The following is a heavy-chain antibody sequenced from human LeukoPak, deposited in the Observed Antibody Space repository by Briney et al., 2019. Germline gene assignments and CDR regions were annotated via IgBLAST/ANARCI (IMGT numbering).Heavy chain of an antibody. J-gene: IGHJ5*02. CDR1: GGSFSGYY. V-gene: IGHV4-34*01. CDR2: INHNGST. D-gene: IGHD3-9*01. Sequence: PSETLSLTCAVYGGSFSGYYWSWIRQPPGKGLEWIGEINHNGSTNYNPSLKSRVTISVDTSKNQFSLKLSSVTAADTAVYYCAREGLRGRRYYDILTGPNWFDPWGQGTLVTVSS. CDR3: AREGLRGRRYYDILTGPNWFDP.